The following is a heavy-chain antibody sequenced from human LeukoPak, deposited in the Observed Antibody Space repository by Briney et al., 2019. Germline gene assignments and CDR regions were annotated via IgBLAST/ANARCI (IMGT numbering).Heavy chain of an antibody. CDR1: GFTFDDYA. V-gene: IGHV3-9*01. Sequence: QPGRSLRLSCAASGFTFDDYAMHWVRQAPGKGLEWVSGIRWDSGSVDSADSVKSRFTISRDNARNSLYLQMNSLRAEDTALYYCAKGNSYDSSGLPFDYWGQGTLVTVSS. J-gene: IGHJ4*02. CDR2: IRWDSGSV. D-gene: IGHD3-22*01. CDR3: AKGNSYDSSGLPFDY.